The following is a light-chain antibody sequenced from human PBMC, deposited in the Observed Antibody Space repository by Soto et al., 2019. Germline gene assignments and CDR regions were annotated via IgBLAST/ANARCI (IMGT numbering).Light chain of an antibody. V-gene: IGKV3-15*01. CDR1: QSVGSN. CDR2: GAS. Sequence: EIVMTQSPATLSVSPGERATLSCRASQSVGSNLAWYQQKPGQAPRLLIYGASTRATGIPVRFRGSGSGTEFTLTISSLQSEDSAVYYCHQYNSWPRGTFGPGTKVEIK. J-gene: IGKJ3*01. CDR3: HQYNSWPRGT.